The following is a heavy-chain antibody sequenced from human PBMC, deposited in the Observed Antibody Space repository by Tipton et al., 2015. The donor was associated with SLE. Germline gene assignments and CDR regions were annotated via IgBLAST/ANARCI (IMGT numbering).Heavy chain of an antibody. V-gene: IGHV4-30-4*01. J-gene: IGHJ4*02. D-gene: IGHD4-11*01. CDR3: AREGGGLTTVTHLDK. CDR1: GGSISRGDYY. Sequence: TLSLTCTVSGGSISRGDYYWSWIRQPPGKGLEWIGNIYYSGTTYYSPSLKSRLSISLDTSKNQFSLRLTSVTAADTAVYYCAREGGGLTTVTHLDKWGQGTLVTVSS. CDR2: IYYSGTT.